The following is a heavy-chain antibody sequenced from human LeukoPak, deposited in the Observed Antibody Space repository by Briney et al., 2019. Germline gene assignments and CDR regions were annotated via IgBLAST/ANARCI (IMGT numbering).Heavy chain of an antibody. CDR2: IYYSGST. CDR1: GGSISSYY. V-gene: IGHV4-59*01. Sequence: PSETLSLTCTVSGGSISSYYWSWLRQPPGKGLEWIGYIYYSGSTNYNPSLKSRVTISVDTSKNQFSLKLSSVTAADTAVYYCARDGGDYVGYWGQGTLVTVSS. CDR3: ARDGGDYVGY. D-gene: IGHD4-17*01. J-gene: IGHJ4*02.